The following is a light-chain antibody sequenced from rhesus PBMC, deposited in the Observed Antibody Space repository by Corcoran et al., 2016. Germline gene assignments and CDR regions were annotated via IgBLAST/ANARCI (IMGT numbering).Light chain of an antibody. V-gene: IGKV2S2*01. CDR3: MQSIQVPWT. J-gene: IGKJ1*01. Sequence: DIVMTQTPLSLPVTPGEPASISCRSSQSLLQSDGYTYLDWYLQKPGQSPRPLIYKVTNRKSGVPDRFSGGGSGTDFTLKISRVEPEDVGIYYCMQSIQVPWTFGQGTKVEIK. CDR2: KVT. CDR1: QSLLQSDGYTY.